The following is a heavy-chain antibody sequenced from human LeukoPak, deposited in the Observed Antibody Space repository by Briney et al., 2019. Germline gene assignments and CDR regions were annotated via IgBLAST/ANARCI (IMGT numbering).Heavy chain of an antibody. Sequence: SETLSLTCAVYGGSFSGYYWSWIRQPPGKGQEWIGEINHSGSTNYNPSLKSRVTISVDTSKNQFSLKLSSVTAADTAVYYCARLTSTLGYCNGGSCSGKGYFDYWGQGTLVTVSS. D-gene: IGHD2-15*01. CDR1: GGSFSGYY. CDR2: INHSGST. J-gene: IGHJ4*02. CDR3: ARLTSTLGYCNGGSCSGKGYFDY. V-gene: IGHV4-34*01.